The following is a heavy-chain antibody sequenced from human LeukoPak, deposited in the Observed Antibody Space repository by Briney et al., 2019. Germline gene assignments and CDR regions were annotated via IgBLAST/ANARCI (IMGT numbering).Heavy chain of an antibody. CDR2: ISWNSGSK. CDR1: GFTFDDYA. J-gene: IGHJ4*02. CDR3: VKDSPPRYSGSPPAY. D-gene: IGHD1-26*01. V-gene: IGHV3-9*01. Sequence: GGSLRLSCAASGFTFDDYAMHWVRQAPGKGLEWVSGISWNSGSKGYADSVKGRFTISRDNAKNSLYLQMNSLRAEDTALYYCVKDSPPRYSGSPPAYWGQGTLVTVSS.